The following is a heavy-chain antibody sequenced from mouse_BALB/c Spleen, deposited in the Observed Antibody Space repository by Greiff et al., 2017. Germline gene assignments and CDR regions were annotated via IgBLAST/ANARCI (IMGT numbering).Heavy chain of an antibody. Sequence: VQLQQSGPELVKPGASVKIPCKASGYTFTDYNMDWVKQSHGKSLEWIGDINPNNGGTIYNQKFKDKATLTADKSSSTAYMQLSSLTSEDSAVYYCARHYSRAMDDWGQGTSVTVSS. CDR2: INPNNGGT. J-gene: IGHJ4*01. D-gene: IGHD2-12*01. V-gene: IGHV1-18*01. CDR1: GYTFTDYN. CDR3: ARHYSRAMDD.